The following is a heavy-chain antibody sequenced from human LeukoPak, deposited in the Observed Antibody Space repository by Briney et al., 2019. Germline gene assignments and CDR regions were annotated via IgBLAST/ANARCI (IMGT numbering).Heavy chain of an antibody. CDR3: ARDSDLYGDYVCMDV. CDR1: GFTFSSYS. Sequence: PGGSLRLSCAASGFTFSSYSMNWVRQAPGKGLEWASSISSSSSYIYYADSVKGRFTISRDNAKNSLYLQMNSLRAEDTAVYYCARDSDLYGDYVCMDVWGKGTTVTISS. CDR2: ISSSSSYI. V-gene: IGHV3-21*01. J-gene: IGHJ6*04. D-gene: IGHD4-17*01.